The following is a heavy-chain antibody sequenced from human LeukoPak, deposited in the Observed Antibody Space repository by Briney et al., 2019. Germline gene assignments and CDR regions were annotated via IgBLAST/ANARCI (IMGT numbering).Heavy chain of an antibody. CDR1: GYTFTGYY. CDR2: INPNSGGT. D-gene: IGHD6-6*01. V-gene: IGHV1-2*02. Sequence: ASVKVSCKASGYTFTGYYMHWVRQAPGHGLEWMGWINPNSGGTNYAQKFQGRVTMTRDTSISTAYMELSRLRSDDTAVNYCGTDGEQLVARYSFDYWGQGTLVTVSS. CDR3: GTDGEQLVARYSFDY. J-gene: IGHJ4*02.